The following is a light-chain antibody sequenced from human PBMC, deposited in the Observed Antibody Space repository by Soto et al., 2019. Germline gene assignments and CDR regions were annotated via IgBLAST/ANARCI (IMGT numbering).Light chain of an antibody. Sequence: EIVLTQSPGTLSLSPGERATLSCRASQSVSSNYVAWYQQKPGQAPSLLIYDAFSRATGIPDRFSGSGSGTDFTLTISRLEPEDFAMYYCQQYGSSAPITFGQGTRLEIE. J-gene: IGKJ5*01. CDR2: DAF. CDR1: QSVSSNY. V-gene: IGKV3-20*01. CDR3: QQYGSSAPIT.